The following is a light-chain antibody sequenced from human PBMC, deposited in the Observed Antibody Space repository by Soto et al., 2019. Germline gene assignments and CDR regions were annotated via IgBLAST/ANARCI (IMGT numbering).Light chain of an antibody. CDR2: AAS. V-gene: IGKV1-16*02. CDR1: HDIGNF. J-gene: IGKJ5*01. CDR3: QHYKNYPVT. Sequence: DIRVTQSPSSLSASIGDSVTITCRASHDIGNFLAWFQQKPGKAPKSLISAASSLQSGVPSKFSGSGSGTDFTLTISSLQPEDSATYYCQHYKNYPVTFGQGTRLEIK.